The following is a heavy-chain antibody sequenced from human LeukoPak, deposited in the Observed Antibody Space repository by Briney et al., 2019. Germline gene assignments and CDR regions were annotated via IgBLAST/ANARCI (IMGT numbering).Heavy chain of an antibody. CDR1: GFTFGSYS. V-gene: IGHV3-21*01. D-gene: IGHD3-10*01. CDR2: ISSSSSYI. J-gene: IGHJ3*02. Sequence: GRSLRLSCAASGFTFGSYSMNWVRQAPGKGLEWVSSISSSSSYIYYADSVKGRFTISRDNAKNSLYLQMNSLRAEDTAVYYCARVPLGGADYDAFDIWGQGTMVTVSS. CDR3: ARVPLGGADYDAFDI.